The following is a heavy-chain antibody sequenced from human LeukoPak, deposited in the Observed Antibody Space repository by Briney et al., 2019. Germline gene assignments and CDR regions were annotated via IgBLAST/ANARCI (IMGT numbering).Heavy chain of an antibody. CDR3: AKGGRHSSSWNEY. CDR1: GFTFDDYA. V-gene: IGHV3-9*01. Sequence: LSGGSLRLSCAASGFTFDDYAMLWVRQAPGKGLEWVSSISWNSGSKVYADSVKGRFTISRDNAKNSLYLQMNSLRVEDTALYYCAKGGRHSSSWNEYWGQGTLVTVSS. CDR2: ISWNSGSK. D-gene: IGHD6-13*01. J-gene: IGHJ4*02.